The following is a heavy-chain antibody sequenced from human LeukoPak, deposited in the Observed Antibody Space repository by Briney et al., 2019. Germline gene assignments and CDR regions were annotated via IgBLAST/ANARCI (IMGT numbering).Heavy chain of an antibody. D-gene: IGHD3-9*01. V-gene: IGHV1-2*02. CDR2: INPNSGGT. CDR1: GYTFTGYY. CDR3: ARGYYDILTGLGVFDY. J-gene: IGHJ4*02. Sequence: ASVKVSCKASGYTFTGYYMHWVRQAPGQGLEGMGWINPNSGGTNYAQKFQGRVTMTRDTSISTAYMELSRLRSDDTAVYYYARGYYDILTGLGVFDYWGQGTLVTVSS.